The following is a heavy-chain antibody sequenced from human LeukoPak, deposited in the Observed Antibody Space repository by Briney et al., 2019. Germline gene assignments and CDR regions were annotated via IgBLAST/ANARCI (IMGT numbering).Heavy chain of an antibody. CDR2: IKQDGSEK. J-gene: IGHJ4*02. CDR3: ARAYSSGNDY. D-gene: IGHD3-10*01. V-gene: IGHV3-7*04. CDR1: GFTFSSYW. Sequence: GGSLRLSCAASGFTFSSYWMNWVRQAPGKGLEWVANIKQDGSEKYYVDSVKGRFTISRDNAQNSLYLQMNSLRPEDTAVYYCARAYSSGNDYWGQGTLVTVSS.